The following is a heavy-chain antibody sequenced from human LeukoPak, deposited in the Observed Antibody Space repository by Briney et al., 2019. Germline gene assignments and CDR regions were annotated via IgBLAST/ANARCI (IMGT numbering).Heavy chain of an antibody. CDR2: INPNSGGT. CDR3: ARELLWFGEPYYYYGMDV. CDR1: GYTFTGYY. D-gene: IGHD3-10*01. J-gene: IGHJ6*02. V-gene: IGHV1-2*04. Sequence: ASVKVSCKASGYTFTGYYMHWVRQAPGQGLEWMGWINPNSGGTNYAQKFQGWVTMTRDTSISTAYMGLSRLRSDDTAVYYCARELLWFGEPYYYYGMDVWGQGTTVTVSS.